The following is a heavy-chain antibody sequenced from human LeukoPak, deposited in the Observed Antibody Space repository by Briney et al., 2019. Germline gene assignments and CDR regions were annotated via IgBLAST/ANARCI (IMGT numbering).Heavy chain of an antibody. CDR1: GFPFRNAG. D-gene: IGHD2-2*01. V-gene: IGHV3-15*01. CDR2: VKSKTDGGTT. J-gene: IGHJ4*02. CDR3: TTDIVVVPAAIGRY. Sequence: PGGPRGLSCEASGFPFRNAGMTGFRQAPGKGLEWVGRVKSKTDGGTTDYAAPVKGRFTISRDDSKNTLYLQMNSLETEDTAVYYCTTDIVVVPAAIGRYWGQGTLVTVSS.